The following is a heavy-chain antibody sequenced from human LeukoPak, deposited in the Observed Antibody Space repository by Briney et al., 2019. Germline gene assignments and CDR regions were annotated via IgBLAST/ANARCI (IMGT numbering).Heavy chain of an antibody. D-gene: IGHD3-9*01. CDR3: ARKGILTGYSFDY. CDR1: GFTFSSYA. CDR2: ISYDGSNK. Sequence: GRSLRLSCAASGFTFSSYAMHWVRQAPGKGLEWVAVISYDGSNKYYADSVKGRFTISRDNSKNTLYLQMNSLRAEDTAVYYCARKGILTGYSFDYWGQGTLVTVSS. J-gene: IGHJ4*02. V-gene: IGHV3-30-3*01.